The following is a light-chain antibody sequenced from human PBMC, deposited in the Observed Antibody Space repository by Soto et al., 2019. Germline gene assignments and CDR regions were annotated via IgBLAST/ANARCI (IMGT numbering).Light chain of an antibody. CDR2: DVT. V-gene: IGLV2-14*03. J-gene: IGLJ2*01. Sequence: QSALTQPASVSGSPGQPITISCTGTSSDVGGYNYVSWYQQHPGKAPKLMIYDVTNRPSGVSNRFSGSKSGNTASLTISGLQAEDEADYYCSSYPSSSTLVFGGGTKLTVL. CDR3: SSYPSSSTLV. CDR1: SSDVGGYNY.